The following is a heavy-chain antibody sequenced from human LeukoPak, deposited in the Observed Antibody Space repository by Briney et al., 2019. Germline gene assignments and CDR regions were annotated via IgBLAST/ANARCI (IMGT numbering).Heavy chain of an antibody. D-gene: IGHD3-10*01. Sequence: PSETLSLTCTVSGGSISTYYWSWIRQPPGKGLEWIGEINHSGTTNYNPSLESRVTISVDTPKKQFSLKLSSVTAADTAVYYCERRRNIYYGSGSYVQRNWFDPWGQGTLVTVSS. V-gene: IGHV4-34*01. CDR2: INHSGTT. J-gene: IGHJ5*02. CDR3: ERRRNIYYGSGSYVQRNWFDP. CDR1: GGSISTYY.